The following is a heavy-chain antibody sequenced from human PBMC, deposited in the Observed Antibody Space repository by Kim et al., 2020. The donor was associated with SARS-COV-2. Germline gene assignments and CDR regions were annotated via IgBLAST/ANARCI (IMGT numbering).Heavy chain of an antibody. Sequence: GGSLRLSCIASGFIFSSFGMHWVRQAPGKGLEWVASIWYDGSNRYYADSVKGRFTISRDNSKNTLYLQMNSLRDEDTAVYYCAREYRSPNDEGDFEYWGQGTLVTVSS. CDR2: IWYDGSNR. CDR1: GFIFSSFG. V-gene: IGHV3-33*01. J-gene: IGHJ4*02. CDR3: AREYRSPNDEGDFEY. D-gene: IGHD1-1*01.